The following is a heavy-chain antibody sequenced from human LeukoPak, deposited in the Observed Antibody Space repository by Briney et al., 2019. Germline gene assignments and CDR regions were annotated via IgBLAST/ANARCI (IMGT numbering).Heavy chain of an antibody. D-gene: IGHD2-21*02. CDR3: ATKKTPLYCGGDCYSGLGWFDP. J-gene: IGHJ5*02. CDR1: GYTFIEYH. Sequence: ASVKVSCKASGYTFIEYHIHWVRQAPGQGLEWMGWINPKNGGTRLAQRLQGRVTMTRDTSTGTVYMELSSLRSDDTAVYYCATKKTPLYCGGDCYSGLGWFDPWGQGTLITVSS. CDR2: INPKNGGT. V-gene: IGHV1-2*02.